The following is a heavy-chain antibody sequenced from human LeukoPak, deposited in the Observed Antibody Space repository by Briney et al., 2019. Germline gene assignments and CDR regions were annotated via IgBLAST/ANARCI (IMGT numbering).Heavy chain of an antibody. V-gene: IGHV4-59*01. D-gene: IGHD6-13*01. Sequence: SETLSLTCTVSGGSISSYYWSWIRQPPGKGLEWLGYIYYSGSTNYNPSLKSRVTISVDTSKNQFSLKLSSVTAADTAVYYCARKARTGIAAAGKGFYFDYWGQGTLVTVSS. CDR1: GGSISSYY. CDR3: ARKARTGIAAAGKGFYFDY. CDR2: IYYSGST. J-gene: IGHJ4*02.